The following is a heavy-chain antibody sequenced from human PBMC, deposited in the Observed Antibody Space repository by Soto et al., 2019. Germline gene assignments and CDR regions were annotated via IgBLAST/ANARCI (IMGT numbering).Heavy chain of an antibody. CDR1: GFTFSNAW. CDR2: IKSNAAGGTA. CDR3: AKTLRTPGVNYFNP. J-gene: IGHJ5*02. Sequence: GGSLRLSCAPSGFTFSNAWMSWVRQAPGKGLEWVGRIKSNAAGGTADHAAPVTGRFTISRDESKDRLYLQMNSLRAEDTAVYFCAKTLRTPGVNYFNPWGQGALGTVS. V-gene: IGHV3-15*01. D-gene: IGHD2-8*01.